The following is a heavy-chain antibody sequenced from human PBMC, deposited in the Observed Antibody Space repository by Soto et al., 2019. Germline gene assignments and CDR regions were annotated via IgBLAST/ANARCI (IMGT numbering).Heavy chain of an antibody. D-gene: IGHD3-10*01. V-gene: IGHV4-30-2*06. J-gene: IGHJ6*02. Sequence: QVQLQESGPGLVKPSQTVSLTCAVSGASMSSGGHSWSWVRQSPGRGLEWIGYIYYTGAAYYNPFLKSRVPLSVERSNNQFSRNCISVTASATAFYYGARAPPGPSPRWDVWGQGTTVTVSS. CDR3: ARAPPGPSPRWDV. CDR1: GASMSSGGHS. CDR2: IYYTGAA.